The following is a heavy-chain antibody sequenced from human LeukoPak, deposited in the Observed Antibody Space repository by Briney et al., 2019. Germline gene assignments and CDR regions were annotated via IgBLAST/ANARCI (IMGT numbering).Heavy chain of an antibody. CDR1: GGSFSGYY. Sequence: PSETLSLTCAVYGGSFSGYYWSWIRQPPGKGLEWIGEINHSGSTNYNPSLKSRVTISVDTSKNQFSLKPSSVTAADTAVYYCARHGLNTIFGVVINFSFDYWGQGTLVTVSS. V-gene: IGHV4-34*01. D-gene: IGHD3-3*01. J-gene: IGHJ4*02. CDR3: ARHGLNTIFGVVINFSFDY. CDR2: INHSGST.